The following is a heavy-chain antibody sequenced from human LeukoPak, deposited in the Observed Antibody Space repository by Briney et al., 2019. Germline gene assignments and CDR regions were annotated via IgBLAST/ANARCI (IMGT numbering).Heavy chain of an antibody. J-gene: IGHJ6*02. CDR3: ARDAHRGGDLDV. Sequence: GGSLGLSCAASGFTFTIYWMNWVRQAPGKGLEWVANIKQDGSEMYYVDSVKGRFTISRDNAKNSVYLQMNSLRAEDTAVYYCARDAHRGGDLDVWGQGTTVTVSS. CDR2: IKQDGSEM. D-gene: IGHD3-16*01. V-gene: IGHV3-7*01. CDR1: GFTFTIYW.